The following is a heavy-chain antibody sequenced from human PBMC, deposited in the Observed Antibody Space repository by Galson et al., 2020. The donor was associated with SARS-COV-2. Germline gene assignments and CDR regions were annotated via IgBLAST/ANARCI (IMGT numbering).Heavy chain of an antibody. V-gene: IGHV3-23*03. CDR3: AKDTRSRHTVYFQH. CDR1: GFTFSTYA. Sequence: GESLKISCVASGFTFSTYAMSWVRQAPGKGLEWVSIIYSGGSTYYADSVKGRFTISRDNSKNTLYLQMNSLRAEDTAVYYCAKDTRSRHTVYFQHWGQGTLVTVSS. D-gene: IGHD6-13*01. J-gene: IGHJ1*01. CDR2: IYSGGST.